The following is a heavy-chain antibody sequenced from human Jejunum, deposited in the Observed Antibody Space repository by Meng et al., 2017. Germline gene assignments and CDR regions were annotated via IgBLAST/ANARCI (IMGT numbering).Heavy chain of an antibody. V-gene: IGHV4-34*01. CDR3: ARRIRGGSYLG. D-gene: IGHD1-26*01. CDR2: IHHSGNN. J-gene: IGHJ4*02. Sequence: QLQLLQWGAGLLKPSETLPLTCTVYGDSFTAYYLNWNRQPPGEGLEWIGEIHHSGNNHYNPSLGSRVNITPNTSKEPFSLEVSFVDAAETACYYCARRIRGGSYLGWGQGTLVTVSS. CDR1: GDSFTAYY.